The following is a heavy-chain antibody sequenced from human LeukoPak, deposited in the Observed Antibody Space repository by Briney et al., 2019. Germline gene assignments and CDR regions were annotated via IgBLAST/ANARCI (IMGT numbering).Heavy chain of an antibody. CDR1: GFTFTRYW. V-gene: IGHV3-7*01. Sequence: PGGSLRLSCATSGFTFTRYWMSWIRQAPGKGLEWVANIKQDGSQQYYLGSVEGRFTISRDNAKNSLYLQMNNLRAEDTAVYYCSNGIYSSSYWGQGTLVTVSS. D-gene: IGHD6-6*01. CDR2: IKQDGSQQ. J-gene: IGHJ4*02. CDR3: SNGIYSSSY.